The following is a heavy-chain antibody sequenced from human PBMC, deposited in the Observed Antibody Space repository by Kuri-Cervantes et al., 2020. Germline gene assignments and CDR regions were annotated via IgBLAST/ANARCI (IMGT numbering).Heavy chain of an antibody. J-gene: IGHJ1*01. D-gene: IGHD6-19*01. CDR2: IEHDGSRK. Sequence: GESLKISCAASGFTFSRFGMHWVRQAPGKGPEWMAFIEHDGSRKYYADSVKGRFTISRDNSKNSLYLQMNSLRAEDTAVYYCARDLAVAGVFQHWGQGTLVTVSS. CDR1: GFTFSRFG. V-gene: IGHV3-33*05. CDR3: ARDLAVAGVFQH.